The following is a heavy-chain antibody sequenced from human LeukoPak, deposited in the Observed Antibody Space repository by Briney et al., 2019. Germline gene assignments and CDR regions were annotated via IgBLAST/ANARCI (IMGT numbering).Heavy chain of an antibody. Sequence: ASVKVSCKASGYTFTSYYMHWVRQAPGQGLEWMAIINPSGGSTSYAQKFQGRVTMTRDTSTSTVYMELSSLRSEDTAVYYCARGTSYYDFWSGYYISGMDVWGQGTTVTVSS. CDR2: INPSGGST. CDR3: ARGTSYYDFWSGYYISGMDV. D-gene: IGHD3-3*01. CDR1: GYTFTSYY. V-gene: IGHV1-46*01. J-gene: IGHJ6*02.